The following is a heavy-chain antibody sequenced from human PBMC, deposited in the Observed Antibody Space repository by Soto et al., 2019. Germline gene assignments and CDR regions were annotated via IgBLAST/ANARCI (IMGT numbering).Heavy chain of an antibody. CDR3: ARDSDLAVTAAVIYFDS. CDR2: IKRDGSEK. CDR1: GFSISDYL. Sequence: QPGGSLRLSCAASGFSISDYLMSWVRQAPGKGLEWVANIKRDGSEKYYVDSVKGRFTISRDKAKNSLYLQMNSLRADETAVYYCARDSDLAVTAAVIYFDSWGQGSLLTFYS. V-gene: IGHV3-7*01. J-gene: IGHJ4*02. D-gene: IGHD2-2*01.